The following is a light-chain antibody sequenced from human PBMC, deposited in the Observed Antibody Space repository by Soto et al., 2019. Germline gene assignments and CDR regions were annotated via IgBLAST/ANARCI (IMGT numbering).Light chain of an antibody. CDR1: SSNIGAVYD. CDR2: GNS. J-gene: IGLJ3*02. V-gene: IGLV1-40*01. Sequence: QSVLTQPPSVSGAPGQRVTISCTGSSSNIGAVYDVHWYQQLPGTAPKLLIYGNSNRPSGVPDRFSGSKSGTSASLAITGLRAEDEADYYCQSYDISLSGWVFGGGTKLTGL. CDR3: QSYDISLSGWV.